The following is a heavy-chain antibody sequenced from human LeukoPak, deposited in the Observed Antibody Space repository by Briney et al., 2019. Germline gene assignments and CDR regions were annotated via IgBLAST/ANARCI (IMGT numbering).Heavy chain of an antibody. CDR1: GFTVSSNY. Sequence: GGSLRLSCAASGFTVSSNYMSWVRQAPGKGLEWVSYIYSGGSTYYADAVKGRFTISRDNTKNTLYLQMNSLRGEDTAVYYCAKYSGYAKYDYGGQGTLVTVSS. CDR3: AKYSGYAKYDY. CDR2: IYSGGST. V-gene: IGHV3-66*01. D-gene: IGHD5-12*01. J-gene: IGHJ4*02.